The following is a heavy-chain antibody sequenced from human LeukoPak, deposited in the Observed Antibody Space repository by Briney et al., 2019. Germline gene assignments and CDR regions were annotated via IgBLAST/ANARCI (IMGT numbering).Heavy chain of an antibody. CDR3: ARDHLVRGTTR. J-gene: IGHJ4*02. CDR2: IYYSGST. CDR1: GGSISSGDYY. V-gene: IGHV4-30-4*01. D-gene: IGHD3-10*01. Sequence: SETLSLTCTVSGGSISSGDYYWSWIRQPPGKGLEWIGYIYYSGSTYYNPSLKSRVTISVDTSKNQYSLKLSSVTAADTAVYYCARDHLVRGTTRWGQGTLVTVSS.